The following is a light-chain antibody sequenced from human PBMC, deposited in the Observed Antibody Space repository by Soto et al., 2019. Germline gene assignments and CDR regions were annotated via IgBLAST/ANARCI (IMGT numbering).Light chain of an antibody. V-gene: IGKV1-9*01. Sequence: NQLTQTPSSLPASVGDGVTITCRASQGISSFLAWYQQKPGKAPKLLIYAASSLQSGVPSRFSGSGFGTDFTLTISSRQPEDFATYYCQQVESYPSTFGGGTKVDIK. CDR1: QGISSF. CDR3: QQVESYPST. CDR2: AAS. J-gene: IGKJ4*01.